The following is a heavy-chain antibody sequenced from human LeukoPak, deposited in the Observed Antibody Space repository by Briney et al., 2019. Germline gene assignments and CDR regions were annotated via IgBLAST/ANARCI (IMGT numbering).Heavy chain of an antibody. V-gene: IGHV3-23*01. J-gene: IGHJ3*02. D-gene: IGHD4-17*01. Sequence: PGGSLRLSCAASGFTFSSYAMSWVRQAPGKGLEWVSGIHGNGETTYYADSVKGRFTISRDNPRELLYLQMNSLRVEDTAVYYCAKDPNGDYVGAFDSWGQGTMVTVSS. CDR2: IHGNGETT. CDR1: GFTFSSYA. CDR3: AKDPNGDYVGAFDS.